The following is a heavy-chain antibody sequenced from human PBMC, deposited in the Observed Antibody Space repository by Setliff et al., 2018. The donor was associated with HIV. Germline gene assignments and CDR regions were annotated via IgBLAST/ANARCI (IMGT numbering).Heavy chain of an antibody. D-gene: IGHD3-3*01. CDR2: ISSSSSYI. CDR1: GFTFSSYS. J-gene: IGHJ5*02. CDR3: AGTFWSGPYWFDP. V-gene: IGHV3-21*04. Sequence: GGSLRLSCAASGFTFSSYSMNWVRQAPGKGLEWVSSISSSSSYIYYADSVKGRFTISRDNAKNSLYLQMNSLRAEDTAVYYCAGTFWSGPYWFDPWGQGTLVTVLL.